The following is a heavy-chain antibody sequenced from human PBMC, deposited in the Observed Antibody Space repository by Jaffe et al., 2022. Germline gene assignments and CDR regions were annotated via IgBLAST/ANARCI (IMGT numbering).Heavy chain of an antibody. V-gene: IGHV1-69*02. CDR1: GDTFHSFT. Sequence: QVQVVQSGAEMKKPGSSVKVSCKASGDTFHSFTLNWIRQAPGQGLEWMGRTIPSLDLTIYAPKFQDRVTITADRSTGSAYLELSGLTSDDTAMYYCARTPRPSPNYYYFQHWGQGTLITVSS. D-gene: IGHD3-22*01. CDR3: ARTPRPSPNYYYFQH. J-gene: IGHJ1*01. CDR2: TIPSLDLT.